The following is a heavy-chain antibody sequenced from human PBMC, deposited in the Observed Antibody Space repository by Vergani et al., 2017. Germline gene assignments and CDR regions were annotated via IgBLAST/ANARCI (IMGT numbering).Heavy chain of an antibody. V-gene: IGHV3-30*02. D-gene: IGHD2/OR15-2a*01. J-gene: IGHJ6*02. Sequence: QVQILQSGGGVVQPGGSLRLSCTLSGFTLNTYGIHWVRQAPGKGLEWVSFIRYDGSSEYYGDSVKGRFTISRDKSQNTVNLQMNSLRTEDTAVYFCANSVIAGNVGVEYFGMDVWGRGTTVTVSS. CDR2: IRYDGSSE. CDR1: GFTLNTYG. CDR3: ANSVIAGNVGVEYFGMDV.